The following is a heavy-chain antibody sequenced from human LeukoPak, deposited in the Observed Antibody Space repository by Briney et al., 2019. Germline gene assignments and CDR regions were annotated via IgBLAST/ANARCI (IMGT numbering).Heavy chain of an antibody. V-gene: IGHV4-34*01. CDR2: VNHSGST. J-gene: IGHJ5*02. Sequence: SETLSLTCAVYGGSFSGYYWSWIRQPPGKGLEWIGEVNHSGSTNYNPSLKSRVTISVDTSKNQFSLKLSSVTAADTAVYYCARGHRARPKGSWFDPWGQGTLVTVSS. D-gene: IGHD6-6*01. CDR3: ARGHRARPKGSWFDP. CDR1: GGSFSGYY.